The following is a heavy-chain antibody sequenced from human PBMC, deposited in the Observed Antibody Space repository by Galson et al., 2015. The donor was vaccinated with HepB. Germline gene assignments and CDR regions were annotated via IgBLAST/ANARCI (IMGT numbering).Heavy chain of an antibody. CDR1: GDTFSSYA. Sequence: SVKVSCKASGDTFSSYAINWVRQAPGQGLEWMGGINPICGTTNYAQKFQGRVTITADKSTSTAYMELSSLRSEDTAVYYCASPRTSKREYYDSSGYPQAFDYWGQGTLVTVSS. CDR3: ASPRTSKREYYDSSGYPQAFDY. CDR2: INPICGTT. J-gene: IGHJ4*02. D-gene: IGHD3-22*01. V-gene: IGHV1-69*06.